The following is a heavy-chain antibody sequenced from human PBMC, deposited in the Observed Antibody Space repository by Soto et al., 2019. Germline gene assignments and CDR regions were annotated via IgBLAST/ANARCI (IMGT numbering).Heavy chain of an antibody. CDR1: GYTFTSYY. CDR2: INPSGGST. J-gene: IGHJ6*02. D-gene: IGHD3-22*01. V-gene: IGHV1-46*01. CDR3: ARDSGITMIVVVILYGMDV. Sequence: GASVKVSCKASGYTFTSYYMHWVRQAPGQGLEWMGIINPSGGSTSYAQKFQGRVTMTRDTSTSTVYMELSSMRSEDTAVYYCARDSGITMIVVVILYGMDVCGQGTTVTVS.